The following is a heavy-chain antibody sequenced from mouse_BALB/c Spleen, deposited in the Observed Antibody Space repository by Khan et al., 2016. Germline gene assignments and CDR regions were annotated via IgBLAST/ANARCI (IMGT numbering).Heavy chain of an antibody. D-gene: IGHD1-1*01. J-gene: IGHJ1*01. CDR1: DYTFSSYW. CDR3: ARRGGNYWYVDV. CDR2: ILPGSGTS. V-gene: IGHV1-9*01. Sequence: QVQLQQSGAELMKPGASVKISCKATDYTFSSYWIEWVKQRPGHGLEWIGEILPGSGTSIYTEKFKGTATFTADTSSNPAYMHLSSLTSEDSAVYYCARRGGNYWYVDVWGAGTTVTVSS.